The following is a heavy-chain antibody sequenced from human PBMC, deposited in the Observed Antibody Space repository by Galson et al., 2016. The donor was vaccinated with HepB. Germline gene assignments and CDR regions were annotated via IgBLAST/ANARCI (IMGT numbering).Heavy chain of an antibody. D-gene: IGHD6-19*01. V-gene: IGHV3-7*01. Sequence: SLRLSCAASGFTFSSYWMSWVRQAPGKGLEWVANITQDGSEKYYVDSVKGRFTISRDNTKNSLYLQMNSLRAEDTAVYYCARGREWLTVTLLAEYFQHWGQGTLVTVSS. J-gene: IGHJ1*01. CDR1: GFTFSSYW. CDR3: ARGREWLTVTLLAEYFQH. CDR2: ITQDGSEK.